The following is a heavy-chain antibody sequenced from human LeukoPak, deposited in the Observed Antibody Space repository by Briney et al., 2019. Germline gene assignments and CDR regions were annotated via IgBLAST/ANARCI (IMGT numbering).Heavy chain of an antibody. CDR1: GYTFIGYY. CDR2: INPNSGGT. J-gene: IGHJ4*02. CDR3: ARAPLYCSSTTCHFDY. V-gene: IGHV1-2*02. Sequence: ASVKVSCKASGYTFIGYYMHWVRQAPGQGLEWMGWINPNSGGTNYAQKSQGRVTMTRDTSISTVYMELTRLRSDDTAVYYCARAPLYCSSTTCHFDYWGQGTLVTVSS. D-gene: IGHD2-2*01.